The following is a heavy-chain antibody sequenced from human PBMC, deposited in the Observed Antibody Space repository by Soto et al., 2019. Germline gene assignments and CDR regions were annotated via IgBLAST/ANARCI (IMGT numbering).Heavy chain of an antibody. V-gene: IGHV3-23*01. D-gene: IGHD3-16*01. J-gene: IGHJ5*02. CDR2: ISGSGGST. Sequence: GGSLRLSCAASGFTFSSYAMSWLRQAPGKGLEWVSAISGSGGSTYYADSVKGRFTISRDNSKNTLYLQMNSLRAEDTAVYYCAKDIDPVGVHWFDPWGQGTLVTVSS. CDR1: GFTFSSYA. CDR3: AKDIDPVGVHWFDP.